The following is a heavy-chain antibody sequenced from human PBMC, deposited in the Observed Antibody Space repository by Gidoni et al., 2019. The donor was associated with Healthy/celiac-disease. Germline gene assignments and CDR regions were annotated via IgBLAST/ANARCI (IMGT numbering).Heavy chain of an antibody. Sequence: EVQLVESGGGLVKPGGSLRLSCEASGFTFSRYSMTWVRQAPGKGLEWVSSISSSSSYIYYADSVKGRFTISRDNAKNSLYLQMNSLRAEDTAVYYCARSGYCSSTSCYYDYYYGMDVWGQGTTVTVSS. CDR3: ARSGYCSSTSCYYDYYYGMDV. D-gene: IGHD2-2*01. J-gene: IGHJ6*02. V-gene: IGHV3-21*01. CDR1: GFTFSRYS. CDR2: ISSSSSYI.